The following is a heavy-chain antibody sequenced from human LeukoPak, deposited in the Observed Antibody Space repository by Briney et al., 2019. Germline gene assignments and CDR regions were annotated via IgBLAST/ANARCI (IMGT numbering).Heavy chain of an antibody. CDR1: GFPFSNYW. Sequence: GRSLRLSCAASGFPFSNYWLHWVPQAPGKGLEWVARINTHGSSTNYADSVKGRFTISRDNAKNTLYLQMTSLSAEDTAVYYALAGYYYYYMDVWGKGTTVTVSS. V-gene: IGHV3-74*01. J-gene: IGHJ6*03. CDR2: INTHGSST. D-gene: IGHD3-16*01. CDR3: LAGYYYYYMDV.